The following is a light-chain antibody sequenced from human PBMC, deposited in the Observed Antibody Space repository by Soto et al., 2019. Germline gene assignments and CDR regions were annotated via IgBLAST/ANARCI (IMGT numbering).Light chain of an antibody. V-gene: IGKV3-20*01. J-gene: IGKJ2*01. Sequence: EIVLTQSPGTLSLSPGEGATLSCRASHSVASTYLAWYQQKPGLAPRLNIYGASNRASGTPDRFSGGGSGTDFTLTISRLEPEDFAVYYCQQYGSSSFTFGQGTKLEIK. CDR3: QQYGSSSFT. CDR2: GAS. CDR1: HSVASTY.